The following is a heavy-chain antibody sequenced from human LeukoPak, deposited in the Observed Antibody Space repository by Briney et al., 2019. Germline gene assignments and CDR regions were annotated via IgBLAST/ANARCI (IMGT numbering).Heavy chain of an antibody. CDR3: AAPDYYDSSGYDFDY. J-gene: IGHJ4*02. CDR2: ISSSSSYI. V-gene: IGHV3-21*01. Sequence: GGSLRLSCAASGFTFSSYSMNWVRQAPGKGLEWVSSISSSSSYIYYADSVKGRFTISRDNAKNSLYLQMNSLRAEDTAVYYCAAPDYYDSSGYDFDYWGQGTLVTVSS. D-gene: IGHD3-22*01. CDR1: GFTFSSYS.